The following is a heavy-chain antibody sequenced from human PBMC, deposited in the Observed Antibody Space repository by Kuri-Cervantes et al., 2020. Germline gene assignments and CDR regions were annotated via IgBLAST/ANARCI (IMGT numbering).Heavy chain of an antibody. V-gene: IGHV3-21*03. CDR1: GFTFSSYT. CDR2: ISDSSGYI. CDR3: ARGPPPQIAAADYYFDY. J-gene: IGHJ4*02. Sequence: GESLKISCAASGFTFSSYTMNWVRQAPGKGLEWVSSISDSSGYIYYADSMKGRFTISRDNAKNSLYLQMNSLRAEDTAVYYCARGPPPQIAAADYYFDYWGQGTLVTVSS. D-gene: IGHD6-13*01.